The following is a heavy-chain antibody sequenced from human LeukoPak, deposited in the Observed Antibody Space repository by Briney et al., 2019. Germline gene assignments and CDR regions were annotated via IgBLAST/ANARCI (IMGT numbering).Heavy chain of an antibody. V-gene: IGHV4-34*01. CDR1: GGSFSGYY. D-gene: IGHD3-3*01. CDR2: INHSGST. Sequence: SSETLSLTCAVYGGSFSGYYWSWIRQPPGKGLEWIGEINHSGSTNYNPSLKSRVTISVDTSKNQFSLKLSSVTAADTAVYYCARGPVPGFYDFLSGYLPGLDYWGQGTLVTVSS. J-gene: IGHJ4*02. CDR3: ARGPVPGFYDFLSGYLPGLDY.